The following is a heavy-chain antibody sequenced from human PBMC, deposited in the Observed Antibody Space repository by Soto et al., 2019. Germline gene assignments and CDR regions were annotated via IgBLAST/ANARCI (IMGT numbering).Heavy chain of an antibody. CDR1: GFTFSSYA. J-gene: IGHJ6*03. CDR3: AKGSENYYYYMDV. V-gene: IGHV3-23*01. Sequence: GESLKISCAASGFTFSSYAMSWVRQAPGKGLEWVSAISGSGGSTYYADSVKGRFTISRDNSKNTLYLQMNSLRAEDTAVYYCAKGSENYYYYMDVWGKGTTVTVSS. CDR2: ISGSGGST.